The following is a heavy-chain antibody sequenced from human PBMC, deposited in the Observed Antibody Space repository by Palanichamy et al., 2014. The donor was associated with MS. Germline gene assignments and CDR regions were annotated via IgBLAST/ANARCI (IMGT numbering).Heavy chain of an antibody. Sequence: QVQLVQPGAEVRKPGASVKISCRASGYTFTAGAIHWVRQAPGQGLEWMGWINAGNGNTKYSQKFQGRVTITRDTPASTAYMELSSLRSEDSAVYYCARDESYYYYAMDVWGQGTTVTVSS. V-gene: IGHV1-3*01. CDR1: GYTFTAGA. J-gene: IGHJ6*02. CDR3: ARDESYYYYAMDV. CDR2: INAGNGNT.